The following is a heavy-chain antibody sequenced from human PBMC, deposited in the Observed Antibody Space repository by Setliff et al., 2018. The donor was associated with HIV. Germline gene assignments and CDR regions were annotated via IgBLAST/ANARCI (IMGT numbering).Heavy chain of an antibody. CDR1: GYMFIAYG. CDR2: MNPNSGNT. D-gene: IGHD3-9*01. CDR3: ARTPNDILTGYIPYYYYYGMDV. J-gene: IGHJ6*02. V-gene: IGHV1-8*03. Sequence: ASVKVSCKTSGYMFIAYGMSWVRQATGQGLEWMGWMNPNSGNTGYAQKFQGRVTITRNTSISTAYMELSSLRSEDTAVYYCARTPNDILTGYIPYYYYYGMDVWGQGTTVTVSS.